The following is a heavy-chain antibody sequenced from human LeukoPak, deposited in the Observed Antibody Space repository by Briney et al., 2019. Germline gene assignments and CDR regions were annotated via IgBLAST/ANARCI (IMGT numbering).Heavy chain of an antibody. Sequence: GGSLRLSCAASGFTFSIDWMHWVRQAPGKGLVWVSRINTDGSTTTYADSVKGRFTISRDNAKNTLYLQMNSLRVEDTAVYYCARGRGGSYHYWGQGTLVTVSS. D-gene: IGHD1-26*01. CDR3: ARGRGGSYHY. J-gene: IGHJ4*02. CDR1: GFTFSIDW. CDR2: INTDGSTT. V-gene: IGHV3-74*01.